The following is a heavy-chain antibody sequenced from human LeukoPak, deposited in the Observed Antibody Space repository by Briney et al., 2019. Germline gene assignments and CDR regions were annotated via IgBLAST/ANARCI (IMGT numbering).Heavy chain of an antibody. D-gene: IGHD6-19*01. CDR3: ARRGYMGVAGFFDY. V-gene: IGHV4-59*01. CDR2: IYYSGST. J-gene: IGHJ4*02. Sequence: SETLSLTCTVSGGSISSYYWSWIRQPPGKGLEWIGYIYYSGSTNYNPSLKSRVTISVDTSKNQFSLKLSSVTAADTAVYYCARRGYMGVAGFFDYWGQGTLVTVSS. CDR1: GGSISSYY.